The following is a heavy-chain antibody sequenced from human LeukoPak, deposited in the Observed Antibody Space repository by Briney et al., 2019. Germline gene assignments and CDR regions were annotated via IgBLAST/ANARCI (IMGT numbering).Heavy chain of an antibody. CDR2: IYTSGST. J-gene: IGHJ6*03. D-gene: IGHD3-3*01. V-gene: IGHV4-4*07. CDR3: ARERITILGRYYMDV. Sequence: PSETLSLTCTVSGGSISSYYWSWIRQPAGKGLEWIGRIYTSGSTNYNPSLKSRVTMSVDTSKNQFSLKLSSVTAADTAVYYCARERITILGRYYMDVWGKGTTVTVSS. CDR1: GGSISSYY.